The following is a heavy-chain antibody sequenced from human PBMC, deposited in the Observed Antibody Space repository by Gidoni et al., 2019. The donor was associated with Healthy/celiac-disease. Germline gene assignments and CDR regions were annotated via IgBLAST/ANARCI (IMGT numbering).Heavy chain of an antibody. V-gene: IGHV3-23*01. Sequence: EVQLLESGGGLVQPGGSLRRSCAASGVTFSSYAMSWVRQAPGKGLEWVSAISGSGGSTYYADSVKGRFTISRDNSKNTLYLQMNSLRAEDTAVYYCAKGLLYYYGSGRGDYFDYWGQGTLVTVSS. D-gene: IGHD3-10*01. CDR3: AKGLLYYYGSGRGDYFDY. CDR1: GVTFSSYA. J-gene: IGHJ4*02. CDR2: ISGSGGST.